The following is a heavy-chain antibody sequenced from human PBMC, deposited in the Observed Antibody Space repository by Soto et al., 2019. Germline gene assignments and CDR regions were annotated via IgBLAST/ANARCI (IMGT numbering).Heavy chain of an antibody. CDR2: IYFRGGT. J-gene: IGHJ4*02. D-gene: IGHD3-10*01. Sequence: QVQLQESGPGLVKPSQPLSLTCTVSGGSISSDIYYWNWIRQHPGEGRQGIGYIYFRGGTYYNPSLRSRGASSVGTSNSQFDLKLTAVAAADTAVYYCARGAFGEVYCDYRGEGTLVTVSS. CDR3: ARGAFGEVYCDY. CDR1: GGSISSDIYY. V-gene: IGHV4-31*03.